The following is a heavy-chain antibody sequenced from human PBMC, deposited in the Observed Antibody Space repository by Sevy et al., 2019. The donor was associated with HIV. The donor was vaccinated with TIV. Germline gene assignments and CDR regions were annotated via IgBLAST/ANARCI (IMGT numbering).Heavy chain of an antibody. Sequence: GGSLILSCGTSGFTFSTYNMNWVRQAPGKGLEWVSSISSGSGFIFYAYSVKGRFTISRDNAKNSLDLQMNSLRAEDAAVYYCAREKTILEGRYGMDVWGQGTTVTVSS. D-gene: IGHD3-3*01. V-gene: IGHV3-21*01. J-gene: IGHJ6*02. CDR2: ISSGSGFI. CDR1: GFTFSTYN. CDR3: AREKTILEGRYGMDV.